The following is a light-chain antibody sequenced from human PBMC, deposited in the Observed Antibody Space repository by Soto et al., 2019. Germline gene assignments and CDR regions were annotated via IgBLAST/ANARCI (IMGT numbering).Light chain of an antibody. CDR1: QSVASD. V-gene: IGKV3-15*01. CDR2: DAS. J-gene: IGKJ1*01. Sequence: EIVVTQSPATLSVSPEERATLACRASQSVASDFAWYQQKPGQAPRLLIYDASTRATGIPARFSGSVSGTEFTLTISSLQSEDFAVYYCQQYNYWPQTFGQGTKV. CDR3: QQYNYWPQT.